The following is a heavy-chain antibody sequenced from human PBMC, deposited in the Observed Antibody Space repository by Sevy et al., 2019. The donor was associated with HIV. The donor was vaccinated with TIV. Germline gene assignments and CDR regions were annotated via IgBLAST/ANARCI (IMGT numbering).Heavy chain of an antibody. V-gene: IGHV3-23*01. CDR2: ISGSGGST. D-gene: IGHD2-21*02. CDR3: SKDEGLLFRGLHAFDI. Sequence: GGSLRLSCAASGFTFSSYAMSWVRQAPGKGLEWVSAISGSGGSTYYADSVKGRFTISRDNSKNTLYLQMNSLRAEDTAVYYCSKDEGLLFRGLHAFDIWGQGTMVTVSS. J-gene: IGHJ3*02. CDR1: GFTFSSYA.